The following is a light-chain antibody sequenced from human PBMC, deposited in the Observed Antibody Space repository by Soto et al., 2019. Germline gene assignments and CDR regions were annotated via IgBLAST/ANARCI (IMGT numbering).Light chain of an antibody. Sequence: QSVLTQSPSASASLGASVKLTCTLSSAHGTYAIAWHQQQPEKGPRFLMKLNSDGTHNRGAGIPDRFSGSGSGAERYLIISSLQSEDEADYYCQTWGTGSVVFGGGTKVTVL. CDR2: LNSDGTH. J-gene: IGLJ3*02. V-gene: IGLV4-69*01. CDR1: SAHGTYA. CDR3: QTWGTGSVV.